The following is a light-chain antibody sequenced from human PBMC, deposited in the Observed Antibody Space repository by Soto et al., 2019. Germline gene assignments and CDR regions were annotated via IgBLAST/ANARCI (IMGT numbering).Light chain of an antibody. J-gene: IGKJ1*01. CDR1: QSVSSSY. CDR3: QQYVSSPPSWT. Sequence: ETVLTQSPGTLSLSPGERATLSCRASQSVSSSYLAWYQQKPGQAPRLLIYDASSRATGRPDRFSSSGSGTDFTLTISRLEPEDFAVYSCQQYVSSPPSWTFGQGTKVEIK. V-gene: IGKV3-20*01. CDR2: DAS.